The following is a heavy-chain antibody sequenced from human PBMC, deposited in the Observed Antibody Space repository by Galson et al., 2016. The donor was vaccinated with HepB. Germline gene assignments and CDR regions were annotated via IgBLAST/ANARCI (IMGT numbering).Heavy chain of an antibody. J-gene: IGHJ3*01. CDR3: ARARGFYDAFNV. CDR1: GFTFSDYA. V-gene: IGHV3-23*01. Sequence: SLRLSCAASGFTFSDYAMTWVRQAPGKGLEWLATISGSGANTWLSDSVKGRLTVSRGNSGNTLYLAINRLRAEDTALYYCARARGFYDAFNVWGRGAMVTVSS. D-gene: IGHD3-3*01. CDR2: ISGSGANT.